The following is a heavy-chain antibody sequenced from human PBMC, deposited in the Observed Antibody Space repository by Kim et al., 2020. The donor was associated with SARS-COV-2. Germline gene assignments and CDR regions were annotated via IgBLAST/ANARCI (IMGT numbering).Heavy chain of an antibody. CDR2: IYSGGST. CDR1: GFTVSSNY. Sequence: GGSLRLSCAASGFTVSSNYMSWVRQAPGKGLEWVSVIYSGGSTYYADSVKGRFTISRDNSKNTLYLQMNSLRSEDTAVYYCARDFPIALGDHPRIYGMDVWGQGTTVTVSS. V-gene: IGHV3-53*01. D-gene: IGHD3-10*01. J-gene: IGHJ6*02. CDR3: ARDFPIALGDHPRIYGMDV.